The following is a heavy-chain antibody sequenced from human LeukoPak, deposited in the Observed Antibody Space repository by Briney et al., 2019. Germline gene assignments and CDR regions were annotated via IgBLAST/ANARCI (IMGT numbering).Heavy chain of an antibody. V-gene: IGHV3-33*08. J-gene: IGHJ4*02. D-gene: IGHD6-13*01. CDR2: IWYDGSNK. CDR1: GFTFINYW. CDR3: ARDGVIAAAAYFDY. Sequence: PGGSLRLSCAASGFTFINYWMSWVRQAPGKGLEWVAVIWYDGSNKYYADSVKGRFTISRDNSKNTLYLQMNSLRAEDTAVYYCARDGVIAAAAYFDYWGQGTLVTVSS.